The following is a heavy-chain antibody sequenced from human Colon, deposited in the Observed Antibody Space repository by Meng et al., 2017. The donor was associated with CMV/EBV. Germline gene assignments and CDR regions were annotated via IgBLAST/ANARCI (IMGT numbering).Heavy chain of an antibody. CDR3: ARVMGNDRLLDD. CDR1: GFTFSFHW. J-gene: IGHJ4*02. D-gene: IGHD1-1*01. V-gene: IGHV3-74*01. Sequence: ESLKISCAASGFTFSFHWMHWVRQTPGKGLMWVSRIDSNGSSITYADTVRGHFTTSRDNAKNTLYSQMHSQRAEDTAVYYCARVMGNDRLLDDWGQGTLVTVSS. CDR2: IDSNGSSI.